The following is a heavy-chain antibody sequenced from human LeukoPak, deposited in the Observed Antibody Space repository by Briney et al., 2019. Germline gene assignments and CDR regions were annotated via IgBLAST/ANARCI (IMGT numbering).Heavy chain of an antibody. J-gene: IGHJ5*02. D-gene: IGHD3-10*01. Sequence: GASVKVSCKASGYTFTSYGISWVRQAPGQGLEWMGWISAYNGNTNYAQKFQGRVTMTRDTSISTAYMELSRLRSDDTAVYYCARGQMVRGVMVCNWFDPWGQGTLVTVSS. V-gene: IGHV1-18*01. CDR1: GYTFTSYG. CDR2: ISAYNGNT. CDR3: ARGQMVRGVMVCNWFDP.